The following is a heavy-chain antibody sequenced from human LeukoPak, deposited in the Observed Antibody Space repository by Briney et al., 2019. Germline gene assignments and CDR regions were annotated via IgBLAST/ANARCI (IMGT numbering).Heavy chain of an antibody. CDR1: GYTFTSHD. J-gene: IGHJ4*02. Sequence: ASVKVSCKASGYTFTSHDLNWVRQAPGQGLEWMGWMNPNSGNTGYAQKFQGRVTMTRNTSISTAYMELSSLRSEDTAVYYCARGWNVRAVTMVRGVILVIWGQGTLVTVSS. D-gene: IGHD3-10*01. V-gene: IGHV1-8*01. CDR2: MNPNSGNT. CDR3: ARGWNVRAVTMVRGVILVI.